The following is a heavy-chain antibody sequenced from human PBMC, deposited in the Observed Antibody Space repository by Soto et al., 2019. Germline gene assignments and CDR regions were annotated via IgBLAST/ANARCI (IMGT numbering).Heavy chain of an antibody. CDR1: GGSISSYY. D-gene: IGHD3-9*01. Sequence: SETLSLTCTVSGGSISSYYWSWIRQPPGKGLEWIGYIYYSGSTNYNPSLKSRVTISVDTSKNQFSLKLSSVTAADTAVYYCARRVYDILTGLLWFDPWGQGTLVTVSS. CDR3: ARRVYDILTGLLWFDP. V-gene: IGHV4-59*08. J-gene: IGHJ5*02. CDR2: IYYSGST.